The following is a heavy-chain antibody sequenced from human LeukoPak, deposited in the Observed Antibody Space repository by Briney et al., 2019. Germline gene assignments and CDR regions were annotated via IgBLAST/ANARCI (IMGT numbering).Heavy chain of an antibody. CDR1: GYSISSGYY. Sequence: SETLSLSCTVSGYSISSGYYWGWIRQPPGKGLEWIGSIYHSGSTYYNPSLKSRVTISVDTSKNQFSLKLSSVTAADTAVYYCARRNSVGYYFDYWGQGTLVTVSS. CDR3: ARRNSVGYYFDY. D-gene: IGHD6-25*01. V-gene: IGHV4-38-2*02. J-gene: IGHJ4*02. CDR2: IYHSGST.